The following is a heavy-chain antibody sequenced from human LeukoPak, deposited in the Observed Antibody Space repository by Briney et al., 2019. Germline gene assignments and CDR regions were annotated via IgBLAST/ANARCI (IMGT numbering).Heavy chain of an antibody. V-gene: IGHV4-34*01. D-gene: IGHD6-13*01. J-gene: IGHJ4*02. CDR2: INHSGST. CDR1: DGSITSYY. Sequence: PSETLSLTCTVSDGSITSYYWSWIRQPPGKGLEWIGEINHSGSTNYNPSLKSRVTISVDTSKNQFSLKLSSVTAADTAVYYCARRNRRIVAAGTDYWGQGTLVTVSS. CDR3: ARRNRRIVAAGTDY.